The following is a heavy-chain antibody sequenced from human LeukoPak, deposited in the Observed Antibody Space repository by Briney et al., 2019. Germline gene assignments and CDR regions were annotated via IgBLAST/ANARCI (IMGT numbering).Heavy chain of an antibody. Sequence: SETLSLTCTVSGGSISSYYWSWIRQPPGKGLEWIGYIYYSGSTNYNPSLKSRVTISVDTSKNQFSLKLSSVTAADTAVYYCARHPNSSGWSYDYWGQGTLVTVSS. D-gene: IGHD6-19*01. CDR2: IYYSGST. CDR1: GGSISSYY. J-gene: IGHJ4*02. V-gene: IGHV4-59*08. CDR3: ARHPNSSGWSYDY.